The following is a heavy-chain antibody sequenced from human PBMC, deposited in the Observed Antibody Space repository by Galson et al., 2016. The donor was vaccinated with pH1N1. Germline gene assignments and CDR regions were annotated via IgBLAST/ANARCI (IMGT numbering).Heavy chain of an antibody. CDR3: ARRVYDFGVSFDH. CDR1: GFSLTSSGMC. CDR2: IHWDDDK. J-gene: IGHJ4*02. V-gene: IGHV2-5*02. D-gene: IGHD3-10*01. Sequence: PALVKPTQTLRLTCSLSGFSLTSSGMCVGWIRQFPGKAPGWLALIHWDDDKRYNLSFKDRLTLTRDNSRNEVVLTMTNMEPLDSGTYYCARRVYDFGVSFDHWGQGILVTVSS.